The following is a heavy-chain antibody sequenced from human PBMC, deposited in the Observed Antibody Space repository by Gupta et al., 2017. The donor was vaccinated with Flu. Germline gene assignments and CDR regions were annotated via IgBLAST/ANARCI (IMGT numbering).Heavy chain of an antibody. CDR2: IWYDGSNK. Sequence: QVQLVESGGGVAQPGRSLRLSCAASGFTFSSYGRHWVRQAPGKGLEWVAVIWYDGSNKYYADSVKGRFTISRDNSKNTLYLQMNSLRAEETAVYYCARDRWDVYKPPGGYYGMDVWGQGTTVTVSS. D-gene: IGHD5-24*01. J-gene: IGHJ6*02. CDR3: ARDRWDVYKPPGGYYGMDV. CDR1: GFTFSSYG. V-gene: IGHV3-33*01.